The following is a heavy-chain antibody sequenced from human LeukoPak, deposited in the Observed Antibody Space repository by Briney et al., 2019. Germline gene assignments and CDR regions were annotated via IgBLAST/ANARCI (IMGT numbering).Heavy chain of an antibody. CDR2: ISGSGDSA. CDR3: ARDLCSGGSCYFDY. V-gene: IGHV3-23*01. D-gene: IGHD2-15*01. J-gene: IGHJ4*02. Sequence: GGSLRLSCAASGFTFTNYAMSWVRQAPGKGLEWVSTISGSGDSAYYADSVKGRFTIFRDNAKNTLYLQMNSLRAEDTAMYYCARDLCSGGSCYFDYWGQGTLVTVSS. CDR1: GFTFTNYA.